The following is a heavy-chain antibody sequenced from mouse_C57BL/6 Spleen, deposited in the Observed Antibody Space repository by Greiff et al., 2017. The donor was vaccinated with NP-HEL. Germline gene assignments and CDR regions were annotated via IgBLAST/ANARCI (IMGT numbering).Heavy chain of an antibody. V-gene: IGHV1-64*01. CDR2: IHPNSGST. Sequence: VQLQQPGAELVKPGASVKLSCKASGYTFTSYWMHWVKQRPGQGLEWIGMIHPNSGSTNYNEKFKSKATLTVDKSSSTAYMQLSSLTSEDSAVYDCARRTYDGYRDYWGQGTTLTVSS. J-gene: IGHJ2*01. CDR3: ARRTYDGYRDY. D-gene: IGHD2-3*01. CDR1: GYTFTSYW.